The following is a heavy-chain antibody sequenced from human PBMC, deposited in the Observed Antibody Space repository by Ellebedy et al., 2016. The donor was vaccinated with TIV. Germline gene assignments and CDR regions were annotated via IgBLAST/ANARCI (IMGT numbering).Heavy chain of an antibody. CDR1: GYSFTTYW. J-gene: IGHJ4*02. Sequence: PGGSLRLSCKGSGYSFTTYWITWVRQMPGKGLEWMGRIDPSDSYTKYSPSFQGNVTISADKFNSTAHLQWSSLKASDTAMYYCARHMNTAMTNDYWGQGTLVTVSS. CDR3: ARHMNTAMTNDY. D-gene: IGHD5-18*01. CDR2: IDPSDSYT. V-gene: IGHV5-10-1*01.